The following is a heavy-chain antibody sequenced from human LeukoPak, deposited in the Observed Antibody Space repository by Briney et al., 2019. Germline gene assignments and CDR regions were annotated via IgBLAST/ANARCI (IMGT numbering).Heavy chain of an antibody. CDR2: IYYSGST. Sequence: SETLSLTCTVSGGSISSYYWSWIRQPPGKGLEWIGYIYYSGSTNYNPSLKSRVTISVDTSKNQFSLKLSSVTAADTAVYYCARDRGRSNYYYYYGTDVWGQGTTVTVSS. CDR1: GGSISSYY. V-gene: IGHV4-59*01. D-gene: IGHD2-15*01. CDR3: ARDRGRSNYYYYYGTDV. J-gene: IGHJ6*02.